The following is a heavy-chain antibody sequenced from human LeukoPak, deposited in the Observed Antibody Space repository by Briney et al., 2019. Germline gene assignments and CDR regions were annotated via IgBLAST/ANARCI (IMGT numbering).Heavy chain of an antibody. Sequence: GGSLRLSCAASGFTFSDYYMSWIRQAPGKGLEWVSYISSSGSTIYYADSVKGRFTISRDNAKNSLYLQMNSLRAEDTAVYYCARFLRYFDWLLGFDYWGQGTLVTVSS. CDR2: ISSSGSTI. J-gene: IGHJ4*02. CDR3: ARFLRYFDWLLGFDY. V-gene: IGHV3-11*04. CDR1: GFTFSDYY. D-gene: IGHD3-9*01.